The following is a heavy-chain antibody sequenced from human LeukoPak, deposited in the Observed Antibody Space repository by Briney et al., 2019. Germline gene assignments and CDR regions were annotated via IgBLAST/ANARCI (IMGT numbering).Heavy chain of an antibody. Sequence: SETLSLTCAVYGGSFSGYYWSWIRQPPGKGLEWIGEINHSGSTNYNPSLKSRVTISVDTSKNQFSLKLSSATAADTAVYYCAIGYYYYYGMDVWGQGTTVTVSS. CDR3: AIGYYYYYGMDV. V-gene: IGHV4-34*01. CDR2: INHSGST. J-gene: IGHJ6*02. CDR1: GGSFSGYY.